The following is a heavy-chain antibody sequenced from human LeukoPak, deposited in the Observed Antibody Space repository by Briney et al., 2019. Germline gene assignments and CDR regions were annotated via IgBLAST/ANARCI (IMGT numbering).Heavy chain of an antibody. CDR3: ARGTSGYSYGYYSTDY. J-gene: IGHJ4*02. D-gene: IGHD5-18*01. Sequence: GASVKVSCKASGYTFTSYGISWVRQAPGQGLEWMGWISAYNGNTNYAQKLQGRVTMTTDTSTSTAYMELRSLRSDDTAVYYCARGTSGYSYGYYSTDYWGQGTLVTVSS. CDR1: GYTFTSYG. V-gene: IGHV1-18*01. CDR2: ISAYNGNT.